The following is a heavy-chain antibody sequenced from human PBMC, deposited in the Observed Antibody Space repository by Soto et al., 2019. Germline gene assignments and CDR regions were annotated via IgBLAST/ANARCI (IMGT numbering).Heavy chain of an antibody. D-gene: IGHD2-15*01. CDR2: INQDGSEK. CDR1: GFTFSSHW. V-gene: IGHV3-7*03. Sequence: EGSLRLSCTASGFTFSSHWMSWVRQAPGEGLEWVANINQDGSEKYYVDSVKGRFTISRDNAKNSLYLQMNSLRAEDTAVYYCARNRDIVGKFDPWGKGTRVTVSS. CDR3: ARNRDIVGKFDP. J-gene: IGHJ5*02.